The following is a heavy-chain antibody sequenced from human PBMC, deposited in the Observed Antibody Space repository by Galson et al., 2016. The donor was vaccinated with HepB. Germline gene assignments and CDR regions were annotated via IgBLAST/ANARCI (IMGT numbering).Heavy chain of an antibody. J-gene: IGHJ4*02. CDR1: GGSISGSSSY. CDR2: IYYSGST. V-gene: IGHV4-39*01. D-gene: IGHD1-26*01. CDR3: ARPGATPRGPFES. Sequence: SETLSLTCTVSGGSISGSSSYWGWLRQPPGKGLHWIGTIYYSGSTYYNPSLESRLSISVDTSKNQFSLNLSSVTAADTAVYYCARPGATPRGPFESWGQGTLVTVSS.